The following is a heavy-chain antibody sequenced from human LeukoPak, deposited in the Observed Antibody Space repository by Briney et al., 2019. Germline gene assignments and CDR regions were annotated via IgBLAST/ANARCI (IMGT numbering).Heavy chain of an antibody. CDR2: IYPGDSDT. V-gene: IGHV5-51*01. CDR1: GYSFSNYW. D-gene: IGHD3-22*01. J-gene: IGHJ4*02. Sequence: GESLKISCRGSGYSFSNYWIGWVRQMPGKGLEWMGIIYPGDSDTRYSPSFQGQVTISADKSTSTAYLQWSSLKASDTAMYYCARVIEDYDSSARFDYWGQGTLVTVSS. CDR3: ARVIEDYDSSARFDY.